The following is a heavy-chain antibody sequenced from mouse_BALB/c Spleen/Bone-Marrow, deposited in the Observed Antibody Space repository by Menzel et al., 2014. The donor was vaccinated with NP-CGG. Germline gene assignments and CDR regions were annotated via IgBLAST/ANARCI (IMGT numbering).Heavy chain of an antibody. J-gene: IGHJ4*01. D-gene: IGHD2-14*01. CDR3: ARAKRYVVRDY. Sequence: VQVVESGAELARPGASVKLSCKASGYTFTSYWMQWVKQRPGQGLEWIGAIYPGDGDTRFTQKFKGKATLTADKSSSTAYMQLSSVASEDSAVYYCARAKRYVVRDYWGQGTSVTVSS. CDR2: IYPGDGDT. CDR1: GYTFTSYW. V-gene: IGHV1-87*01.